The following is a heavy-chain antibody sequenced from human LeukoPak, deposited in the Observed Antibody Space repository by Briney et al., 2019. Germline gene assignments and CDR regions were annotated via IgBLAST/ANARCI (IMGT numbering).Heavy chain of an antibody. CDR1: GFTFYDYA. Sequence: PGDSLRLSCAASGFTFYDYAMKWVRHVPGRGRERVSGINWNGRITEYADSVKDRFTISRQNTKNSLYLYMNNLGGEDTALYFCARGSVQLWLRATYYYMDVWGKGTTVTVSS. V-gene: IGHV3-20*04. J-gene: IGHJ6*03. D-gene: IGHD5-18*01. CDR2: INWNGRIT. CDR3: ARGSVQLWLRATYYYMDV.